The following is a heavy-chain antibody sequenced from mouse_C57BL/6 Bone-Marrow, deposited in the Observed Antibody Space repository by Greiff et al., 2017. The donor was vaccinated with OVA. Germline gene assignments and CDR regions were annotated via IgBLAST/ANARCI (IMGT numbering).Heavy chain of an antibody. CDR3: ARSDYGSSYDYYAMDY. CDR1: GYTFTDYN. J-gene: IGHJ4*01. V-gene: IGHV1-18*01. CDR2: INPNNGGT. Sequence: VQLQQSGPELVKPGASVKIPCKASGYTFTDYNMDWVKQSHGKSLEWIGDINPNNGGTIYNQKFKGKATLTVDKSSSTAYMELRSLTSEDTAVYYCARSDYGSSYDYYAMDYWGQGTSVTVSS. D-gene: IGHD1-1*01.